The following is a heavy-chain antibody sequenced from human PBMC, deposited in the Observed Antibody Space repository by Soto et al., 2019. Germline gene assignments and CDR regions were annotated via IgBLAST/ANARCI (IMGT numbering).Heavy chain of an antibody. CDR1: GGSITTGGYY. D-gene: IGHD2-15*01. V-gene: IGHV4-31*03. J-gene: IGHJ4*02. CDR2: RYYSEST. CDR3: ARTKCSGGSCYSWSLDY. Sequence: KPSETLSLTCTFSGGSITTGGYYWSWIRQLPGKGLEWIGHRYYSESTYYNPSLKSRVSISLDTSKNQFSLKLSFVTAADTAMYYCARTKCSGGSCYSWSLDYWGQGTPVTVSS.